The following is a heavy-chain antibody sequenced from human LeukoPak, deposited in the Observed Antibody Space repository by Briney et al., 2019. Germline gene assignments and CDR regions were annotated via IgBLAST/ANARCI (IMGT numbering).Heavy chain of an antibody. CDR2: IYYSGST. J-gene: IGHJ4*02. CDR3: ARPNWNYGGGIIDY. Sequence: SETLSLTCTVSGGSISSSSYYWGWIRQPPGKGLEWIGSIYYSGSTYYNPSLKSRVTISVDTSKNQFSLKLSSVTAADTAVYYCARPNWNYGGGIIDYWGQGTLVTVSS. D-gene: IGHD1-7*01. V-gene: IGHV4-39*07. CDR1: GGSISSSSYY.